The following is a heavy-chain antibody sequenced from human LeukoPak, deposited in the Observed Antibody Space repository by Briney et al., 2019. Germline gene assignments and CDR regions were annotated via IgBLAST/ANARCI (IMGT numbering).Heavy chain of an antibody. CDR1: GGSFSGYY. J-gene: IGHJ4*02. CDR3: ASRKLGNDY. CDR2: IYYTGT. D-gene: IGHD7-27*01. V-gene: IGHV4-59*01. Sequence: TSSETLSLTCAVYGGSFSGYYWSWIRQPPGKGLEWIGYIYYTGTTYNPSLKSRVTISADTSKSQFSLKLSSVTAADTAVYYCASRKLGNDYWGQGTLVTVSS.